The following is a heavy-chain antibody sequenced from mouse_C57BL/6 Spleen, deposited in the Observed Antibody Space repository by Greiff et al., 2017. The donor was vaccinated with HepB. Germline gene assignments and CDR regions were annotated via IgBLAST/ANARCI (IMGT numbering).Heavy chain of an antibody. Sequence: EVKLMESGGGLVKPGGSLKLSCAASGFTFSSYAMSWVRQTPEKRLEWVATISDGGSYTYYPDNVKGRFTISRDNAKNNLYLQMSHLKSEDTSMYYCARERDYYIDYWGQGTTLTVSS. CDR2: ISDGGSYT. D-gene: IGHD2-12*01. CDR3: ARERDYYIDY. V-gene: IGHV5-4*01. CDR1: GFTFSSYA. J-gene: IGHJ2*01.